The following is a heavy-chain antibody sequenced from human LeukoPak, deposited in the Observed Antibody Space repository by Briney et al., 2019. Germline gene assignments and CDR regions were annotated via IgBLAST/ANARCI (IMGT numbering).Heavy chain of an antibody. CDR2: INHSGST. Sequence: SDTLSLTCAVYGGSFSGYYWSWIRRPPGKGLEWIGEINHSGSTNYNPSLKSRVTISVDTSKNQFPLKLSSVTAADTAVYYCARGFLSIYGSGSYLFDYWGQGTLVTVSS. CDR3: ARGFLSIYGSGSYLFDY. J-gene: IGHJ4*02. V-gene: IGHV4-34*01. D-gene: IGHD3-10*01. CDR1: GGSFSGYY.